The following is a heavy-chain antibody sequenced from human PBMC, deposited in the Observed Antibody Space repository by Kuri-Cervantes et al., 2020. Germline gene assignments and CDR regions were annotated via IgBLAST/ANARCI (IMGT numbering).Heavy chain of an antibody. D-gene: IGHD1-26*01. CDR3: VRDGQGSGYGMDV. J-gene: IGHJ6*02. CDR1: GFTFSDYY. Sequence: GESLKISCAASGFTFSDYYMSWIRQAPGKGLEWVSYISSSGSTIYYADSVKGRFTISRDNAKNSLYLQMNSLRAEDTAVYYCVRDGQGSGYGMDVWGQGTTVTVSS. CDR2: ISSSGSTI. V-gene: IGHV3-11*04.